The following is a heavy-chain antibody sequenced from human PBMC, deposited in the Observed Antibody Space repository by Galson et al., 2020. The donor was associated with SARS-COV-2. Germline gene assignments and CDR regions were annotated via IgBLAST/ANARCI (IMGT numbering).Heavy chain of an antibody. Sequence: SETLSLTCTVSGGSISSSSYYWGWIRQPPGKGLEWIGSIYYSGSTYYNPSLKSRVTISVDTSKNQFSLKLSSVTAADTAVYYCASPPDQTYSSGWYDYWGQGTLVTVSS. D-gene: IGHD6-19*01. CDR1: GGSISSSSYY. CDR2: IYYSGST. V-gene: IGHV4-39*01. J-gene: IGHJ4*02. CDR3: ASPPDQTYSSGWYDY.